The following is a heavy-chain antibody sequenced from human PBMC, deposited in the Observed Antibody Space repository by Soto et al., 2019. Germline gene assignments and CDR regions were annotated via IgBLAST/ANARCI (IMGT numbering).Heavy chain of an antibody. CDR3: ARRGDSRPLMYYYYYGMDV. Sequence: ASVKVSCKASGGTFSSYAISWVRQAPGQGLEWMGGIIPIFGTANYAQKFQGRVTITADESTSTAYMELSSLRSEDTAVYYCARRGDSRPLMYYYYYGMDVWGQGTTVTVSS. CDR2: IIPIFGTA. CDR1: GGTFSSYA. V-gene: IGHV1-69*13. J-gene: IGHJ6*02. D-gene: IGHD2-8*01.